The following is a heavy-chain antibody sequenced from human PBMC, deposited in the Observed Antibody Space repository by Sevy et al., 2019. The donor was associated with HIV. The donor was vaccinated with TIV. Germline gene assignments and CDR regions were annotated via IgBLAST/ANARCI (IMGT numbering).Heavy chain of an antibody. J-gene: IGHJ6*03. V-gene: IGHV1-69*13. CDR2: IIPIFGAA. CDR3: ARGGGMRSYYYYYMDV. Sequence: ALVKVSCKASGGTLSNYAISWVRQAPGQGLEWMGGIIPIFGAASYAQKFQGRVTITADESTSTVYMELSSLRSEDTAVYYCARGGGMRSYYYYYMDVWGKGTTVTVSS. D-gene: IGHD3-16*01. CDR1: GGTLSNYA.